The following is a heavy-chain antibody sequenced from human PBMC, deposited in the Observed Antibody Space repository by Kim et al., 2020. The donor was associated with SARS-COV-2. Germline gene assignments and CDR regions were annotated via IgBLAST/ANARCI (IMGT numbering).Heavy chain of an antibody. Sequence: SETLSLTCAVYGGSFSGYYWSWIRQPPGKGLEWIGEINHSGSTNYNPSLKSRVTISVDTSKNQFSLKLSSVTAADTAVYYCARASPPPYFDWLLRAFDIWGQGTMVTVSS. V-gene: IGHV4-34*01. CDR2: INHSGST. CDR1: GGSFSGYY. J-gene: IGHJ3*02. CDR3: ARASPPPYFDWLLRAFDI. D-gene: IGHD3-9*01.